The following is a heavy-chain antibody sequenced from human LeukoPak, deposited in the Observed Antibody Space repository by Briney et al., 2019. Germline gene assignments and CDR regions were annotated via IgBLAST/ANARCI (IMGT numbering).Heavy chain of an antibody. CDR2: ISSSSSYI. CDR1: GFTFSSYS. J-gene: IGHJ4*02. D-gene: IGHD3-3*01. CDR3: ARGQRFLEWG. V-gene: IGHV3-21*01. Sequence: PRGSLRLSCAASGFTFSSYSMNWVRQAPGKGLEWVSSISSSSSYIYYADSVKGRFTISRDNAKNSLYLQMNSLRAEDTAVYYCARGQRFLEWGRGQGTLVTVSS.